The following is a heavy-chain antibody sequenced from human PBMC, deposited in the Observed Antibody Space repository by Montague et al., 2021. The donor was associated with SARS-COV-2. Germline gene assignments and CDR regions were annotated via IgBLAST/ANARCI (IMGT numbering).Heavy chain of an antibody. CDR1: GGSISSGIYF. Sequence: SETLSLTCTVSGGSISSGIYFWSWIRQPPGKGLEWIGNIHYSGNTYYXPSLKSRVTISVDTSKNQFSLKLSSVTAADTAVYYCARSTFRSGGPTWELSAARFDPWGQGTLVAVSS. CDR3: ARSTFRSGGPTWELSAARFDP. V-gene: IGHV4-39*01. J-gene: IGHJ5*02. CDR2: IHYSGNT. D-gene: IGHD2-15*01.